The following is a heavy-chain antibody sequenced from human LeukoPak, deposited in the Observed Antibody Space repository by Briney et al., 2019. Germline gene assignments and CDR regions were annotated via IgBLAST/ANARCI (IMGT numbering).Heavy chain of an antibody. CDR3: ASHYGDYSFFDY. J-gene: IGHJ4*02. D-gene: IGHD4-17*01. V-gene: IGHV3-7*02. CDR1: GFTFSSYW. Sequence: GGSLRLSCAASGFTFSSYWMSWVRQAPGKGLEWVANIKQDGSEKYYVDSVKGRFTISRDNAKTSLYLQMNSVRAEDTAVYYCASHYGDYSFFDYWGQGTLVTVSS. CDR2: IKQDGSEK.